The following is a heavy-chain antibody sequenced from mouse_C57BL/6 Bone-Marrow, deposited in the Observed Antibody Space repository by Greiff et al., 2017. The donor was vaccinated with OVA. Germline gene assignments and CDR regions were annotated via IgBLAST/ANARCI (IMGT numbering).Heavy chain of an antibody. Sequence: VQLQQPGAELVKPGASVKMSCKASGYTFTSYWITWVKQRPGQGLEWIGDLYPGSGRTNYNENFKSKATLTVVTSSSTAYMQLSSLTSEDSAVYYCARSGITTVEGDFAMDYWGQGTSVTVSS. CDR2: LYPGSGRT. CDR1: GYTFTSYW. CDR3: ARSGITTVEGDFAMDY. V-gene: IGHV1-55*01. J-gene: IGHJ4*01. D-gene: IGHD1-1*01.